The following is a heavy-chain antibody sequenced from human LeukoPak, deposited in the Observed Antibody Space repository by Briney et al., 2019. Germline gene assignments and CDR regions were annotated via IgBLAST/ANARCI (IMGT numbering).Heavy chain of an antibody. V-gene: IGHV3-33*08. J-gene: IGHJ4*02. CDR1: GFTFSSYG. CDR2: IWYGGSNK. Sequence: QAGGSLRLSCAASGFTFSSYGMHWVRQAPGKGLEWVAVIWYGGSNKYYADSVKGRFTISRDNSKNTLYLQMNSLRAEDTAVYYCTRRVEGVRYCSSTSCQYYFDYWGQGTLVTVSS. D-gene: IGHD2-2*01. CDR3: TRRVEGVRYCSSTSCQYYFDY.